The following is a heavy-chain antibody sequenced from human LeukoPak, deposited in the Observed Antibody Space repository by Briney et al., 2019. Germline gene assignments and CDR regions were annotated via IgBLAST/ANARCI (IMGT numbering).Heavy chain of an antibody. CDR3: ARDAGRLRLGELSSY. D-gene: IGHD3-16*02. J-gene: IGHJ4*02. V-gene: IGHV3-53*01. CDR2: LYSSGSA. Sequence: GGSLRLSCAASGFTVSSNYMIWVRQAPGKGLEWVSVLYSSGSAYYADSVKGRFTISRDNSKNTLYLQMNSLRAEDTAVYYCARDAGRLRLGELSSYWGQGTLVTVSS. CDR1: GFTVSSNY.